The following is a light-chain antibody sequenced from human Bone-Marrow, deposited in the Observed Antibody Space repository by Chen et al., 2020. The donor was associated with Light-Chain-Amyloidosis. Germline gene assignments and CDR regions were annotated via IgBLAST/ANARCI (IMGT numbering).Light chain of an antibody. CDR2: AAS. CDR1: QSVRSN. J-gene: IGKJ5*01. CDR3: QQYHDWPPIT. Sequence: ELVMTQSPASVTVSPGESVTLSCRASQSVRSNQAWYQQRPGQAPRLLISAASTRASNVPVRFSGSGSGTEFTLTISTLQSEDFAVYYCQQYHDWPPITFGQGTRLEIK. V-gene: IGKV3-15*01.